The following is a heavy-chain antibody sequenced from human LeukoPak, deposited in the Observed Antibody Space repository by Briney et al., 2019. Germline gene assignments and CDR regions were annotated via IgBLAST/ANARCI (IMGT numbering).Heavy chain of an antibody. D-gene: IGHD7-27*01. J-gene: IGHJ4*02. CDR3: SKHRTHWGLSIRY. CDR2: MSFDGSNK. Sequence: GGSLRLSCPATGVSLSRSGMHWVRQAPGKGLEWVAVMSFDGSNKFYTDSVKGRFTISKDNSKNTLYLQMNSLRAEDTAVYYCSKHRTHWGLSIRYWGQGTLVTVSS. CDR1: GVSLSRSG. V-gene: IGHV3-30*18.